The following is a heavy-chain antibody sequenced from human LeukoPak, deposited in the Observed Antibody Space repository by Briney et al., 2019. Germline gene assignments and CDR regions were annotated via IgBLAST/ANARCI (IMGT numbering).Heavy chain of an antibody. J-gene: IGHJ4*02. D-gene: IGHD1-26*01. Sequence: HPGGSLRLSCAASGFTFSSYWMHWVRQAPGKGLVWVSRINTDGSSTSYADSVKGRFTISRDNAKNTLYLQMNSLRADDTAVYYCARTRRNSGSYYGDYWGQGTLVTVSS. CDR3: ARTRRNSGSYYGDY. CDR2: INTDGSST. V-gene: IGHV3-74*01. CDR1: GFTFSSYW.